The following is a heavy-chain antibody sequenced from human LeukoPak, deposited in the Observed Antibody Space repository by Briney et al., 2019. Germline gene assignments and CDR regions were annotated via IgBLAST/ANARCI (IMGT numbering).Heavy chain of an antibody. J-gene: IGHJ3*02. CDR2: INHSGST. CDR1: GGSFSGYY. Sequence: SETLSLTCAVYGGSFSGYYWSWIRQPPGKGLEWIGEINHSGSTNYNPSLKSRVTISVDTSKNQFSLKLSSVTAADTAVYYCARGARIAARHNKRGAFDIWGQGTMVTVSS. V-gene: IGHV4-34*01. CDR3: ARGARIAARHNKRGAFDI. D-gene: IGHD6-6*01.